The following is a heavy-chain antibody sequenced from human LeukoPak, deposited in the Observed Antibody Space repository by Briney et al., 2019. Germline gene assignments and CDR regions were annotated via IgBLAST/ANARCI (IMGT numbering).Heavy chain of an antibody. CDR1: GGSISSSSYY. Sequence: SETLSLTCTVSGGSISSSSYYWGWIRQPPGKGLEWIGSIYYSGSTYYNPSLKSRVTISVDTSKNQFSLKLSSVTAADTAVYYCARDHSIVAAADYWGQGTLVTVSS. J-gene: IGHJ4*02. CDR3: ARDHSIVAAADY. D-gene: IGHD6-13*01. CDR2: IYYSGST. V-gene: IGHV4-39*07.